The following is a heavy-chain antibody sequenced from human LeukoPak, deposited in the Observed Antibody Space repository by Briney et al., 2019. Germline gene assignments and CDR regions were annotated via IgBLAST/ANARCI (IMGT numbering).Heavy chain of an antibody. D-gene: IGHD1-26*01. Sequence: PGGSLRLSCAASGFTFSSYSMNWVRQAPGKGLEWVSSISSSSSYIYYADSVKGRFTISRDNAKNSLYLQMNSLRAEDTAVYYCARDWAVGATLPNWFDPWGQGTLVTVSS. V-gene: IGHV3-21*01. J-gene: IGHJ5*02. CDR2: ISSSSSYI. CDR1: GFTFSSYS. CDR3: ARDWAVGATLPNWFDP.